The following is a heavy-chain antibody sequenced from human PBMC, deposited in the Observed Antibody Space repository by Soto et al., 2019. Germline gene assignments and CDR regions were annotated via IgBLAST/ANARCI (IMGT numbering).Heavy chain of an antibody. CDR3: ARHFCSGGNCDYFDY. CDR1: GGSISSSNW. V-gene: IGHV4-4*02. D-gene: IGHD2-15*01. CDR2: IYHSGST. J-gene: IGHJ4*02. Sequence: PSETLSLTCAVSGGSISSSNWWSWVRQPPGKGLEWIGEIYHSGSTNYNPSLKSRVTISVDKSKNQFSLKLSSVNAADTAVYYCARHFCSGGNCDYFDYWGRGTLVTVSS.